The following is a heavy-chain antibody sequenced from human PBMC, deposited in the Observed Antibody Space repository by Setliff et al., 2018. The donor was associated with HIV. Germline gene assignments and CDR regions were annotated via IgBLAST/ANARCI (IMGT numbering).Heavy chain of an antibody. CDR1: GYTFTNFG. V-gene: IGHV1-18*01. J-gene: IGHJ4*02. CDR2: ISPYNGNT. D-gene: IGHD3-22*01. Sequence: AASVKVSCKASGYTFTNFGITWVRQAPGQGLEWMGWISPYNGNTNYAPELHGRVAMTTDTSTSTASLELRSLRSDDTAVYYCARDRIPSKWLLESDYWGQGTLVT. CDR3: ARDRIPSKWLLESDY.